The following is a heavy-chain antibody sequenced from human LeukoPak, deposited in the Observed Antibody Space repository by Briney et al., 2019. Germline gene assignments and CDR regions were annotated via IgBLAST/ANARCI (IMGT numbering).Heavy chain of an antibody. Sequence: PGRSLRLSCAATGFTFTTYAMVWARQAPGKGLEWVAVISNGGSNKYYADSVKGRFTISRDNSKNTLYLQMNSLRAEDTAVYYCARGQWLVLDAFDIWGQGTMVTVSS. CDR3: ARGQWLVLDAFDI. V-gene: IGHV3-30-3*01. CDR2: ISNGGSNK. D-gene: IGHD6-19*01. CDR1: GFTFTTYA. J-gene: IGHJ3*02.